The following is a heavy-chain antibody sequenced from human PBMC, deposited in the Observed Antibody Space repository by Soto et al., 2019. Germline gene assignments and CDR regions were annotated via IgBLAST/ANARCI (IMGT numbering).Heavy chain of an antibody. CDR3: ARDRVDCSGGNCWRSVEDT. J-gene: IGHJ5*02. Sequence: QVQLVQSGAEVKKPGASVKVSCKASGYTFTSYYMHWVRQAPGQGLEWMGIIDPSGGGTSYAQKFQGRLRMTRDPSASTGYMELSSLSSEDTAVYYCARDRVDCSGGNCWRSVEDTWGQGTLVTVSS. V-gene: IGHV1-46*01. CDR1: GYTFTSYY. CDR2: IDPSGGGT. D-gene: IGHD2-15*01.